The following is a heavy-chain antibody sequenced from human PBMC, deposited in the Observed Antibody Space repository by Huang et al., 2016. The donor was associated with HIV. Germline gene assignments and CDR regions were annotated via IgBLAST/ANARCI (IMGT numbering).Heavy chain of an antibody. CDR3: VRDPRIQSWLNYFDY. V-gene: IGHV3-74*01. CDR1: GFTFRSYW. J-gene: IGHJ4*02. CDR2: SNSDGSIS. Sequence: EVQLVESGGGLVQPGGSLRLSCAASGFTFRSYWMHWVRQAPGKGLVWCSRSNSDGSISGYADSVEGRFTISRDNAKNTRYLQMNSLRAEDTAVYYCVRDPRIQSWLNYFDYWGQGTLVSVSS. D-gene: IGHD3-22*01.